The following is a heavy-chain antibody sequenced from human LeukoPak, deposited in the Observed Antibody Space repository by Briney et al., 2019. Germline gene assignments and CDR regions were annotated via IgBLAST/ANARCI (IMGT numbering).Heavy chain of an antibody. J-gene: IGHJ4*02. CDR2: INPNSGGT. Sequence: ASVKVSCKASGYTFTGYYMRWVRQAPGQGLEWMGWINPNSGGTNYAQKFQGRVTMTRDTSISTAYMELSRLRSDDTAVYYCARVRGGFYSSGWEAGFDYWGQGTLVTVSS. D-gene: IGHD6-19*01. CDR1: GYTFTGYY. V-gene: IGHV1-2*02. CDR3: ARVRGGFYSSGWEAGFDY.